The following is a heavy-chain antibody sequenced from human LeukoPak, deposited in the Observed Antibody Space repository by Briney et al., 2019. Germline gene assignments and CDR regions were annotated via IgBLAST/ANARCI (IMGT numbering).Heavy chain of an antibody. CDR2: IYYSGST. J-gene: IGHJ6*03. V-gene: IGHV4-39*07. CDR1: GGSISSSSYY. D-gene: IGHD3-10*01. Sequence: SETLSLTCTVSGGSISSSSYYWGWIRQPPGKGLEWIGSIYYSGSTYYNPSLKSRVTMSVDTSKNQFSLKLTSVTAADTAVYYCARDKRKIWFGELSLSGHYYYYMDVWGKGTTVTISS. CDR3: ARDKRKIWFGELSLSGHYYYYMDV.